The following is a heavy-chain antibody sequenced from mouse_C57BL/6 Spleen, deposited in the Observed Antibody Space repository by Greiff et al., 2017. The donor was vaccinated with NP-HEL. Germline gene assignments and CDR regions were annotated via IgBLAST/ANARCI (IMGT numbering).Heavy chain of an antibody. CDR3: VRRGAYYSNYEVDYYAMDY. D-gene: IGHD2-5*01. J-gene: IGHJ4*01. V-gene: IGHV1-18*01. CDR2: INPNNGGT. Sequence: VQLQQSGPELVKPGASVKIPCKASGYTFTDYNMDWVKQSHGKSLEWIGDINPNNGGTIYNQKFKGKATLTVDKSSSTAYRELRSLTSEDTAVYYCVRRGAYYSNYEVDYYAMDYWGQGTSVTVSS. CDR1: GYTFTDYN.